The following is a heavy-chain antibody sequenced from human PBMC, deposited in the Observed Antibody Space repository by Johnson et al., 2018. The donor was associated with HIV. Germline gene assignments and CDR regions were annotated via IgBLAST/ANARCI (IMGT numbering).Heavy chain of an antibody. V-gene: IGHV3-48*01. CDR3: TTELLAARLRSAPKTRYQLGAFDL. D-gene: IGHD6-6*01. Sequence: VQLVESGGGLIQPGGSVRLSCAASGVNVSSSYMTWVRQAPGKGLEWISYISSSSDIIYYADSVKGRVTISRDNSKNTLYLQMNSLRAEDTAVYYCTTELLAARLRSAPKTRYQLGAFDLWGQGTMVTVSS. CDR2: ISSSSDII. J-gene: IGHJ3*01. CDR1: GVNVSSSY.